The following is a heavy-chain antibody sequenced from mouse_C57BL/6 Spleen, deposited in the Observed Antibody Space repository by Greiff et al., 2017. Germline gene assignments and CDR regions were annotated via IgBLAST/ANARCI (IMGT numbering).Heavy chain of an antibody. Sequence: QVQLQQPGAELVMPGASVKLSCKASGYTFTSYWMHWVKQRPGQGLEWIGEIDPSDSYTNYNQKFKGKSTLTVDKSSSTVYMQLSRLTSEDSAFYYCTRKGYFFRVVEGMDYWGQGTSVTVSS. CDR1: GYTFTSYW. CDR2: IDPSDSYT. J-gene: IGHJ4*01. CDR3: TRKGYFFRVVEGMDY. D-gene: IGHD1-1*01. V-gene: IGHV1-69*01.